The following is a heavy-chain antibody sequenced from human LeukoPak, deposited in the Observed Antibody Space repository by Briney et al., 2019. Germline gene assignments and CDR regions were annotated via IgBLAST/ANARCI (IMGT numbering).Heavy chain of an antibody. Sequence: GASVTVSCKASGYTFTTYDTIWVRQATGQGLEWMGWMSPANGDAGYAQDFQGRVTMTRDSATSTAYMELSSLRSEDTAVYYCARGAAPQYYFYMDVWGKGTTVTVSS. CDR3: ARGAAPQYYFYMDV. D-gene: IGHD6-25*01. J-gene: IGHJ6*03. CDR1: GYTFTTYD. CDR2: MSPANGDA. V-gene: IGHV1-8*01.